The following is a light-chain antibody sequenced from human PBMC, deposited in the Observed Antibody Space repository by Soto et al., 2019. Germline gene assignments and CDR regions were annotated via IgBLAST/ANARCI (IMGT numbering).Light chain of an antibody. J-gene: IGKJ1*01. V-gene: IGKV1-5*03. CDR1: QSISSG. CDR2: KAS. CDR3: QQYKSYST. Sequence: DIQMTQSPSTLSASVGDRVTITCRASQSISSGLAWYQQKPGKAPKLLIYKASSLESGVPSRFSGSGSGTEFTLTISSLQPDEFATYYCQQYKSYSTFGQGTKVEIK.